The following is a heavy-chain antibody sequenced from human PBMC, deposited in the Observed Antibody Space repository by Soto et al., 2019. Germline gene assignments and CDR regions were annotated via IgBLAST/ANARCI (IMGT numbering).Heavy chain of an antibody. J-gene: IGHJ4*02. CDR2: INPNDGGT. Sequence: SAKVTCEACGYRVATHHMRWARQAPGQGLEWMGIINPNDGGTLYAQKFQGRVTMTRETSTRTVEVELSSLTSEDTAAYYGERVGNTSPDYWRQGTPVTGSS. D-gene: IGHD3-16*01. CDR1: GYRVATHH. V-gene: IGHV1-46*01. CDR3: ERVGNTSPDY.